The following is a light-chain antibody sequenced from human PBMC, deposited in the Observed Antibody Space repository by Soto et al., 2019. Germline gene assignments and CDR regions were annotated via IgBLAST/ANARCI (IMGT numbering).Light chain of an antibody. CDR3: QDYCTSRVS. CDR1: QSVSSNY. V-gene: IGKV3-20*01. Sequence: EIVLTQSPGTLYLSPGERATLSCRASQSVSSNYLAWYQQKPGQAPRLLIYGASSRATGVSDRFSGSGSGTHFTLTISRLEPEAFALYCGQDYCTSRVSFGPGTKVDIK. J-gene: IGKJ3*01. CDR2: GAS.